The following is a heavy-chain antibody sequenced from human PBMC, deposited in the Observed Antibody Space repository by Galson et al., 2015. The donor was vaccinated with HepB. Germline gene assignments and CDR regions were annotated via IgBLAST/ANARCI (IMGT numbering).Heavy chain of an antibody. CDR1: AVSFRSYW. Sequence: SLRLSCAVSAVSFRSYWMSWVRQAQGKGLEWVANIKEDGSERYYVDSVRGRFTISRDSAKNSLYLQMNSLRAEDTALYYCARGYYGMDVWGQGTTVTVSS. V-gene: IGHV3-7*03. CDR3: ARGYYGMDV. CDR2: IKEDGSER. J-gene: IGHJ6*02. D-gene: IGHD1-14*01.